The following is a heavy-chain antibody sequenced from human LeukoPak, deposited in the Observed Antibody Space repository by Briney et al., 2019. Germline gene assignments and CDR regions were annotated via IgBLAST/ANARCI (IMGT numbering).Heavy chain of an antibody. D-gene: IGHD1-26*01. CDR3: ARLVGGTVDY. CDR1: GYRFTGYW. V-gene: IGHV5-10-1*01. Sequence: GESLKISCKGSGYRFTGYWISWVRQMPGKGLEWMGRIDPSDSYTNYSPSFHGHVTISADKSITTAYLQWSSLKASDTAMYYCARLVGGTVDYWGQGTLVTVSS. J-gene: IGHJ4*02. CDR2: IDPSDSYT.